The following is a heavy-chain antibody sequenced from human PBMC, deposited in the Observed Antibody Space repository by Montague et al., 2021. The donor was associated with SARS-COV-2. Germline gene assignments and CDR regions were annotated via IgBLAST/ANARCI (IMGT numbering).Heavy chain of an antibody. V-gene: IGHV3-74*01. D-gene: IGHD3-10*01. J-gene: IGHJ4*02. CDR3: ARDHYGSEDY. CDR2: IRPDGTST. Sequence: SLRLSCAASGFTFRSYWMHWVRQVPGRGLVWVSRIRPDGTSTHYAASVKGRFIISRDNAKSSAYLQMSSLRVEDTAVYFCARDHYGSEDYWGQGILVTVSS. CDR1: GFTFRSYW.